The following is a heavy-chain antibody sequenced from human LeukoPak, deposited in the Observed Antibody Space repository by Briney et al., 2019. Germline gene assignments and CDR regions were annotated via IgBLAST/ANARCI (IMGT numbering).Heavy chain of an antibody. V-gene: IGHV3-30*03. CDR1: GFTFSSYG. D-gene: IGHD6-13*01. J-gene: IGHJ3*02. CDR3: AGGDGSSWPDAFDI. CDR2: ISYDGSNK. Sequence: PGGSLRLSCAASGFTFSSYGMHWVRQAPGKGLEWVAVISYDGSNKYYADSVKGRFTISRDNSKNTLYLQMNSLRAEDTAVYYCAGGDGSSWPDAFDIWGQGTVVTVSS.